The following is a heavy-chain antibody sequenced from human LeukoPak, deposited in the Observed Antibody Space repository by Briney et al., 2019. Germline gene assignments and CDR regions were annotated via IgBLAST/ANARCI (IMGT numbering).Heavy chain of an antibody. CDR1: GFTFSNYW. CDR2: INKDGSEI. CDR3: ARDKVTY. Sequence: PGGSLRLSCAVSGFTFSNYWMSWVRQAPGKGLEWVAHINKDGSEIYYVDSVKGRFTISRDNAKSSLSLQMNSLRVEDTAVYYCARDKVTYWGQGILVTVSS. J-gene: IGHJ4*02. V-gene: IGHV3-7*01.